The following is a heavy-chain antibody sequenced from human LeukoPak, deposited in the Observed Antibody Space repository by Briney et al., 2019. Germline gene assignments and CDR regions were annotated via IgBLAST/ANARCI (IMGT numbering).Heavy chain of an antibody. V-gene: IGHV1-46*01. D-gene: IGHD6-19*01. Sequence: ASVKVSCKASGYTSTSCYVHWVRLAPGQGLEWMGLINPNDGGTSYAQKFQGRVTMTRDMSTSTVYMEVSSLRSEDTAVYYCARDLGSGWYYFDSWGQGTLVTVSS. CDR2: INPNDGGT. CDR3: ARDLGSGWYYFDS. J-gene: IGHJ4*02. CDR1: GYTSTSCY.